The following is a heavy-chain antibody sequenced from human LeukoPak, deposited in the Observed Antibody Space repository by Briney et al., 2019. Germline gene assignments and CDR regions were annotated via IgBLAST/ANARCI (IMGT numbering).Heavy chain of an antibody. CDR1: GFTFTNAW. CDR2: ISYDGTYQ. V-gene: IGHV3-30*03. J-gene: IGHJ4*02. Sequence: GGSLRLSCAASGFTFTNAWMDWVRQAPGKGLEWVTVISYDGTYQYYADSVKGRFTFSRDNSKNTVYLQMNSLRGEDTAVYYCARATTVTSGSDYWGQGTLVTVSS. D-gene: IGHD4-17*01. CDR3: ARATTVTSGSDY.